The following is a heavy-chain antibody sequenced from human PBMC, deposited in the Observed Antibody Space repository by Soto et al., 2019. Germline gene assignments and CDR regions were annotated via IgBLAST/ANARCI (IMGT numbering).Heavy chain of an antibody. V-gene: IGHV4-39*01. J-gene: IGHJ4*02. CDR3: ARTVAESGSGWRLSFDY. D-gene: IGHD6-19*01. Sequence: QLQLQESGPRLVKPSETLSLTCTVSGGSISSSRYYWGWIRQPPGKGLEWIGSIYSSGSTYYNPSLKSRVTISVETSKNQISLKLSSVTAADTAVYYCARTVAESGSGWRLSFDYWGQGTLGTVSS. CDR1: GGSISSSRYY. CDR2: IYSSGST.